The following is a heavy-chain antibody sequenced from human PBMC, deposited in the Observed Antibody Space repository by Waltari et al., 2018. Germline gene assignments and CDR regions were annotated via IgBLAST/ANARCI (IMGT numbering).Heavy chain of an antibody. V-gene: IGHV1-69*05. CDR2: IIPIFGTA. CDR1: GGTFSSYA. Sequence: QVQLVQSGAEVKKPGSSVKVSCKASGGTFSSYAISWVRQAPGQGLEWMGGIIPIFGTANYAQKFQGRVTITTDESTSTAYMELSSLRSEDTAVYYCAISPPPAAMGGYYYYMDVWGKGTTVTVSS. J-gene: IGHJ6*03. CDR3: AISPPPAAMGGYYYYMDV. D-gene: IGHD2-2*01.